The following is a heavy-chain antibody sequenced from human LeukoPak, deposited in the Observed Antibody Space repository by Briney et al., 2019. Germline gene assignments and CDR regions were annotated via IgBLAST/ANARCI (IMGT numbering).Heavy chain of an antibody. J-gene: IGHJ4*02. V-gene: IGHV3-23*01. CDR2: ISGSGGST. CDR1: GFTFSSYV. D-gene: IGHD2-15*01. Sequence: GGSLRLSCAASGFTFSSYVMSWVRQAPGKGLEWVSAISGSGGSTYYADSVKGRFTISRDNSKNTLYLQMNSLRAEDTAVYYCAKDPIVVVVAAPTFDYWGQGTLVTVSS. CDR3: AKDPIVVVVAAPTFDY.